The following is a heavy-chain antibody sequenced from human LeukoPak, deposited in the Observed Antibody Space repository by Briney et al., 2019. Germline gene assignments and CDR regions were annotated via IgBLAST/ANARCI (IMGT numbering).Heavy chain of an antibody. CDR2: ISGSGGNT. D-gene: IGHD3-22*01. CDR1: AFTFSSYA. V-gene: IGHV3-23*01. J-gene: IGHJ4*02. CDR3: AKDRGDSSAYHFDY. Sequence: PGGSLRLSCAASAFTFSSYAMSWVRQAPGKGLEWVSVISGSGGNTYYADSVKGRFTTSRDNSKNTLYLQMNSLRAEDTAVYYCAKDRGDSSAYHFDYWGQGTLVTVSS.